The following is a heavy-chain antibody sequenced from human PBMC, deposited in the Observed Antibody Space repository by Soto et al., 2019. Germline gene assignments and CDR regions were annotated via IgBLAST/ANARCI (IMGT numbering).Heavy chain of an antibody. V-gene: IGHV4-4*02. Sequence: QVQLQESGPGLVKPSGTLSLTCAVSGVSISSHDWWTWVRQPPGKGLEWIGESHQSGGTNYNSSLECRVNLSVDKSKNQFSLKLSSVTVADTAVSYCATKGRSTFYWGQGTLVTVSS. CDR2: SHQSGGT. D-gene: IGHD6-13*01. CDR1: GVSISSHDW. CDR3: ATKGRSTFY. J-gene: IGHJ4*02.